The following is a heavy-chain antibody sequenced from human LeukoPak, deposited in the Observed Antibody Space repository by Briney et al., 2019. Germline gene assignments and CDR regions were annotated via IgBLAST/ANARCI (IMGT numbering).Heavy chain of an antibody. Sequence: ASVKVSCKASGYTFTGYYMHWVRQAPGQGLEWMGWINPNSGGTNYAQKFQGRVTMTRDTSISTAYMELSRLRSDHTAVYYCAREFYGDHAFDIWGQGTMVTVSS. CDR1: GYTFTGYY. CDR3: AREFYGDHAFDI. J-gene: IGHJ3*02. D-gene: IGHD4-17*01. CDR2: INPNSGGT. V-gene: IGHV1-2*02.